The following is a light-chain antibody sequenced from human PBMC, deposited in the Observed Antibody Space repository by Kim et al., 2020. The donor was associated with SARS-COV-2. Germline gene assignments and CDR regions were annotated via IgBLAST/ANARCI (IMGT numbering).Light chain of an antibody. CDR2: KAS. CDR3: QQYNNYPYT. V-gene: IGKV1-5*03. CDR1: QSISDW. J-gene: IGKJ2*01. Sequence: DIQMTQSPSALSASVGDRVTITCRASQSISDWLAWYQQKPGKAPKILIYKASSLESGVPSRFSGSGSGTEFTLTISSLQPDDFATYYCQQYNNYPYTFGQGTKLEIK.